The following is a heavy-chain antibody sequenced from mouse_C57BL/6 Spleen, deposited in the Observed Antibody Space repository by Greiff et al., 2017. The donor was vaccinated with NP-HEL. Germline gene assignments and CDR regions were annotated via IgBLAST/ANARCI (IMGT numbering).Heavy chain of an antibody. D-gene: IGHD2-3*01. CDR2: LSNGGGST. CDR1: GFTFSDYY. V-gene: IGHV5-12*01. J-gene: IGHJ3*01. CDR3: ARGYDGYFGFAY. Sequence: EVKLVESGGGLVQPGGSLKLSCAASGFTFSDYYMYWVRQTPEKRLEWVAYLSNGGGSTYYPDTVKGRFTISRDNAKNTLYLQMSRLKSEDTAMYYCARGYDGYFGFAYWGQGTLVTVSA.